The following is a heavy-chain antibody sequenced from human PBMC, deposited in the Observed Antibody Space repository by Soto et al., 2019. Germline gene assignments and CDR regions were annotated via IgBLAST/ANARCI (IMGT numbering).Heavy chain of an antibody. CDR3: ARGRSDY. J-gene: IGHJ4*02. CDR1: GGSFSGYY. Sequence: ASETLSLTCAVYGGSFSGYYWSWIRQPPGKGLEWIGEINHSGSTNYNPSLKSRVTISVDTSKNQFSLKLSSVTAADTAVYYCARGRSDYWGQGTLVTVSS. CDR2: INHSGST. V-gene: IGHV4-34*01.